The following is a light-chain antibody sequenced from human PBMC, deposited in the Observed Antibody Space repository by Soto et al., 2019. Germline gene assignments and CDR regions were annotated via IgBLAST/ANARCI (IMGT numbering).Light chain of an antibody. V-gene: IGKV3-11*01. J-gene: IGKJ4*01. CDR1: QSVSGY. Sequence: EIVLTQSPATLSLSPGERATLSCRASQSVSGYLAWYQQKPGQAPRLLMYDASNMATGIPARFSGSGSGTDFTLNISSLVPEDFAVYYCQQRSNWPSTFGGGTKVEIK. CDR3: QQRSNWPST. CDR2: DAS.